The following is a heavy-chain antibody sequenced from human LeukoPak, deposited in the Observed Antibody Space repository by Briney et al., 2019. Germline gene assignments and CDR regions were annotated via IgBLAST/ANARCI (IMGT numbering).Heavy chain of an antibody. J-gene: IGHJ6*02. CDR2: IYYSGST. V-gene: IGHV4-59*01. CDR1: GGSISSYY. D-gene: IGHD3-16*02. Sequence: SETLSLTCTVSGGSISSYYWSWIRQPPGKGLEWIGYIYYSGSTNYNPSLKSRVTISVDTSKNQFSLKLSSVTAADTAVYYCARDIALDYYGMDVWGQGTTVTVSS. CDR3: ARDIALDYYGMDV.